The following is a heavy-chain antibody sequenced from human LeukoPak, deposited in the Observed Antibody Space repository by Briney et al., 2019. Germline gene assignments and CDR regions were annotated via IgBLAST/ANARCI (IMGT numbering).Heavy chain of an antibody. CDR1: GDSISNSRHY. CDR2: IYYSGST. J-gene: IGHJ4*02. CDR3: ARVRSHRYYFDY. Sequence: SETLSLTCTVSGDSISNSRHYWSWIRQPAGKGLEWIGSIYYSGSTYYNPSLKSRVTISVDTSKNQFSLKLSSVTAADTAVYYCARVRSHRYYFDYWGQGTLVTVSS. V-gene: IGHV4-39*07.